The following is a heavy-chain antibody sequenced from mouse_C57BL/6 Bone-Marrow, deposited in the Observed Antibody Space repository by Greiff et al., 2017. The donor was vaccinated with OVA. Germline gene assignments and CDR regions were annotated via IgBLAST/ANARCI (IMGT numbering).Heavy chain of an antibody. D-gene: IGHD1-1*01. CDR1: GYTFTSYW. V-gene: IGHV1-72*01. CDR3: ARIYYYFDY. J-gene: IGHJ2*01. Sequence: QVQLKQPGAELVKPGASVKLSCKASGYTFTSYWMHWVKQRPGRGLEWIGRIDPNSGGTKYNEKFKSKATLTVDKPSSPAYMQLSSLTSAESAVYNCARIYYYFDYWGQGTTLTVSS. CDR2: IDPNSGGT.